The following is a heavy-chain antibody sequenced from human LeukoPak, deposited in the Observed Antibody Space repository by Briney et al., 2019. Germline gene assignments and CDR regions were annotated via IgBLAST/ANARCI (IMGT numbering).Heavy chain of an antibody. CDR2: INHSGST. J-gene: IGHJ3*02. D-gene: IGHD3-22*01. CDR1: GGSFSGYY. V-gene: IGHV4-34*01. CDR3: ASVDSSGYDAFDI. Sequence: SETLSLTCAVYGGSFSGYYWSWIRQPPGKGLEWIGEINHSGSTNYNPSLKSRVTISVDTSKNQFSLKLSSVTAADTAVYYCASVDSSGYDAFDIWGQGTMVTVSS.